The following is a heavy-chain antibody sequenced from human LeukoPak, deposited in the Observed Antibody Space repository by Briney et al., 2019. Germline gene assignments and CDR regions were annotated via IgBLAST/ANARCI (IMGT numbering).Heavy chain of an antibody. J-gene: IGHJ6*02. CDR2: IKQDGSEK. V-gene: IGHV3-7*01. CDR1: GFSISNYW. CDR3: AKVGV. Sequence: GGSLRLPCAVSGFSISNYWMTWVRQAPGKGLEWVANIKQDGSEKNYVDSAKGRFTISRDNAKNSVFLQMNSLRVEDTAVYYCAKVGVWGQGTTVTVSS.